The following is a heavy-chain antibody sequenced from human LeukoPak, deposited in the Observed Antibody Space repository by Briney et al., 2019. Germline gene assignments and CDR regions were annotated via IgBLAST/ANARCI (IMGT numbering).Heavy chain of an antibody. J-gene: IGHJ4*02. CDR1: GFTFSSYA. D-gene: IGHD3-22*01. Sequence: GGSLRLSCAASGFTFSSYAMSWVRQAPGKGLEWVSAISGSGGSTYYADSVEGRFTISRDNSKNTLYLQMNSLRAEDTAVYYCAKPSTVYYDSSGYYLIPFDYWGQGTLVTVSS. CDR3: AKPSTVYYDSSGYYLIPFDY. CDR2: ISGSGGST. V-gene: IGHV3-23*01.